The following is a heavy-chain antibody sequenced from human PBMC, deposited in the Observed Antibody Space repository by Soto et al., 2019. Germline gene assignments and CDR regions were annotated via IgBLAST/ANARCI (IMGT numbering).Heavy chain of an antibody. Sequence: GESLKISCKGSGYTFTSSWIAWVRQMPGKGLEWMGIIYPGDSESRYSPSFQGQVTMSADRSINTVYLQWSSLKASDTAMYYCSRRVAGPQFAPGGQGTLVAVSS. D-gene: IGHD3-3*01. J-gene: IGHJ5*02. CDR2: IYPGDSES. CDR1: GYTFTSSW. CDR3: SRRVAGPQFAP. V-gene: IGHV5-51*01.